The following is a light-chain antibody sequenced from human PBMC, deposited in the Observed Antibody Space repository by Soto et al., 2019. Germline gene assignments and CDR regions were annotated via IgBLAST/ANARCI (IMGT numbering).Light chain of an antibody. J-gene: IGKJ5*01. CDR1: QSVSSN. Sequence: EIVMTQSPATLSVSLGERATLSCRTSQSVSSNLAWYQHKPGQAPRLLIYGASSRATGIPDRFSGSGSGTDFTLTISRLEPEDFAVYYCQQYGSSPPITCGQGTRLEIK. CDR2: GAS. CDR3: QQYGSSPPIT. V-gene: IGKV3-20*01.